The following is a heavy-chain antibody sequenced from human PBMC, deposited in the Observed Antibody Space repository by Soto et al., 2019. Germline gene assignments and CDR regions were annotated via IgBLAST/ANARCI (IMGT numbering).Heavy chain of an antibody. J-gene: IGHJ4*02. Sequence: QVQLVQSGAEEKTPGASVKVSCKVSGYTFTSYGINWVRQAPGQGLEWMGWITAYNFDTNYSQKFQGRATMTIDTSTSTAYMEMRSLTSDDTAVYYCASGFYGAGSYYSLDYWGRGTLVTVSS. CDR3: ASGFYGAGSYYSLDY. V-gene: IGHV1-18*01. D-gene: IGHD3-10*01. CDR1: GYTFTSYG. CDR2: ITAYNFDT.